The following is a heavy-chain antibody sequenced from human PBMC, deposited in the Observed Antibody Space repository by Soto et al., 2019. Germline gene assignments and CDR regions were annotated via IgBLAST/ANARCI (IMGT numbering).Heavy chain of an antibody. CDR3: AKEKAATNYYCYYGMDV. CDR1: GFTFSSYA. J-gene: IGHJ6*02. D-gene: IGHD2-15*01. V-gene: IGHV3-23*01. CDR2: ISGSGGST. Sequence: GGSLRLSCAASGFTFSSYAMSWVRQAPGKGLEWVSAISGSGGSTYYADSVKGRFTISRDNSKNTLYLQMNSLRAEDTAVYYCAKEKAATNYYCYYGMDVWGQGTTVTVSS.